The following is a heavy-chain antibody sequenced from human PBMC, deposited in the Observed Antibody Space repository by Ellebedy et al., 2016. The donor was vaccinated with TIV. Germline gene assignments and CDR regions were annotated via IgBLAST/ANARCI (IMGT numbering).Heavy chain of an antibody. CDR1: GYSFTSYW. J-gene: IGHJ5*02. Sequence: GESLKISCKGSGYSFTSYWIGWVRQMPGKGLEWMGIIYLGDSDTRYSPSFQGQVTIAADNSISTAYLQWSSLKASDTAMYYCARNPDNWFDPWGQGTLVTVSS. CDR3: ARNPDNWFDP. V-gene: IGHV5-51*01. CDR2: IYLGDSDT.